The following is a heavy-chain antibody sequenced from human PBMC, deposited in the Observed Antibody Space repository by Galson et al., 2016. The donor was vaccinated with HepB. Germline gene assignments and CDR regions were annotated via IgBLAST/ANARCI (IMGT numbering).Heavy chain of an antibody. CDR2: ISSNVGST. J-gene: IGHJ4*02. CDR3: ARDRTSRAALDY. V-gene: IGHV3-23*01. CDR1: GFTFSDYA. D-gene: IGHD6-25*01. Sequence: SLRLSCAASGFTFSDYAMSWGRQAPGKGLEWVSSISSNVGSTYYADSVKGRFTISRDNSKNTLYLQMNSLRPEDTALYYCARDRTSRAALDYWGQGTLVTVSS.